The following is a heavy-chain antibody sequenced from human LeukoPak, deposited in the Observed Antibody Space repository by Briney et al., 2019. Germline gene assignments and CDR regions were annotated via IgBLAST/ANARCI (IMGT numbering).Heavy chain of an antibody. V-gene: IGHV1-8*03. D-gene: IGHD3-16*02. CDR3: ATEATITFGGVIVIRSQPGSFDY. J-gene: IGHJ4*02. CDR2: MNPNSGNT. CDR1: GYTFTSYG. Sequence: ASVKVSCKASGYTFTSYGISWVRQAPGQGLEWMGWMNPNSGNTGYAQKFQGRVTITRNTSISTAYMELSSLRSEDTAVYYCATEATITFGGVIVIRSQPGSFDYWGQGTLVTVSS.